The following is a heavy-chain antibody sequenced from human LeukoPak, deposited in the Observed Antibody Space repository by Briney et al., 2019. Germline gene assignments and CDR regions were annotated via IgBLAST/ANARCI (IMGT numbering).Heavy chain of an antibody. CDR2: ISYDGSEI. J-gene: IGHJ3*02. V-gene: IGHV3-30*03. CDR1: GFTFTTYG. Sequence: PGGSLRLSCAASGFTFTTYGMHWVRQAPGKGLEWLAAISYDGSEIYYSDSVRGRFTTSRDNSKNTLYLHMNSLRAEDTAVYYCAREEGSRGAFDIWGQGTMVTVSS. D-gene: IGHD3-10*01. CDR3: AREEGSRGAFDI.